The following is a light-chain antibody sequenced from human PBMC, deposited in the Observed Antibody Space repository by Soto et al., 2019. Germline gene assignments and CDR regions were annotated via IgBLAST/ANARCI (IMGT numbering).Light chain of an antibody. J-gene: IGLJ1*01. V-gene: IGLV2-14*01. CDR1: SSDVGGYNF. Sequence: LTQPASVSGSPGQSITISCTGTSSDVGGYNFVSWYQQYPGKAPKLMIYEVSNRPSGVSNRFSGSKSGNTASLTISGLQAEDESDYYCSSYTGSSTRYVFGTGTKVTVL. CDR3: SSYTGSSTRYV. CDR2: EVS.